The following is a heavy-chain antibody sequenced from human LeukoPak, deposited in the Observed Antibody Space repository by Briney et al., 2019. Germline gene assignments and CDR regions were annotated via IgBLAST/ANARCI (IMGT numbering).Heavy chain of an antibody. Sequence: SETLSLTCAVSGGSISSSNWWSWVRQPPGKGLEWIGEIYHSGSTNYNPSLKSQVTISVDKSKNQFSLKLSSVTAADTAVYYCATLGYCSSTSCWAYWGQGTLVTVSS. V-gene: IGHV4-4*02. CDR1: GGSISSSNW. CDR2: IYHSGST. J-gene: IGHJ4*02. CDR3: ATLGYCSSTSCWAY. D-gene: IGHD2-2*01.